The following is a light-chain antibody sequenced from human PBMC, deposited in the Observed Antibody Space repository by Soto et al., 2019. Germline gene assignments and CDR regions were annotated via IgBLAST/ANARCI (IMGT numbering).Light chain of an antibody. J-gene: IGKJ4*01. V-gene: IGKV1-9*01. CDR1: QGISSS. CDR2: AAS. CDR3: QQLNDYPLT. Sequence: DIQLTQSPSFLSASLGDRVTVTCRASQGISSSLAWYQQKPGKAPKVLIYAASTLQSGVPSGFSGSGSGTEFTLTISSLQPEDFATYYCQQLNDYPLTFGGGTKV.